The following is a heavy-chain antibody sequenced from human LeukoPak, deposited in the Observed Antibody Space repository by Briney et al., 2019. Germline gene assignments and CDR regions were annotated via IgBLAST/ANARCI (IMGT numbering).Heavy chain of an antibody. J-gene: IGHJ4*02. D-gene: IGHD3-22*01. V-gene: IGHV1-69*01. CDR3: ARDPEPYYYDSSGKS. CDR1: GGTFSSYA. Sequence: GSSVKVSCXASGGTFSSYAISWVRQAPGQGLAWMGGIIPIFGTANYAQKFQGRVTITADESTSTAYMELSSLRSEDTAVYYCARDPEPYYYDSSGKSWGQGTLVTVSS. CDR2: IIPIFGTA.